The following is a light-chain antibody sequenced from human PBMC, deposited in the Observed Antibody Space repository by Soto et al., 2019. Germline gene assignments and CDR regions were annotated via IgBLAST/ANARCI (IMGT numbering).Light chain of an antibody. Sequence: QTVVTQPPSASGTPGQRVTISCSRSSSNIGSNTVNWYQQLPGTAPKLLIYSNNQRPSGVPDRFSGSKSGTSASLAISGLQSEDEADYYCAAWDDSLNGPVFGGGTQLTVL. V-gene: IGLV1-44*01. J-gene: IGLJ2*01. CDR3: AAWDDSLNGPV. CDR1: SSNIGSNT. CDR2: SNN.